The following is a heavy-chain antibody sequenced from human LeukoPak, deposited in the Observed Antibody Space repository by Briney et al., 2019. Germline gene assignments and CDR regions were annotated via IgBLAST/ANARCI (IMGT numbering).Heavy chain of an antibody. J-gene: IGHJ4*02. CDR1: GFTFSSYA. V-gene: IGHV3-23*01. Sequence: GGSLRLSCAASGFTFSSYAMSWVRQAPGKGLEWVSALSGSGGSTYYADSVKGRFTISRDNSKNTLYLQMNSLRAEDTAVYYCAKANGYSYGYYFDYWGQGTLVTVSS. CDR2: LSGSGGST. D-gene: IGHD5-18*01. CDR3: AKANGYSYGYYFDY.